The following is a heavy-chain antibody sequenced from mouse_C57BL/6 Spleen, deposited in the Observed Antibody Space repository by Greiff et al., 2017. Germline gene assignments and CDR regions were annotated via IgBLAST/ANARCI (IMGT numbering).Heavy chain of an antibody. CDR3: ARWSYWYFDV. CDR2: ISGGGGNT. Sequence: EVQLVESGGGLVKPGGSLKLSCAASGFTFSSYTMSWVRQTPEKRLEWVATISGGGGNTYYPDSVKGRFTISRDNAKNTLYLQMSSLRSEDTALYYCARWSYWYFDVWGTGTTVTVSS. J-gene: IGHJ1*03. V-gene: IGHV5-9*01. CDR1: GFTFSSYT.